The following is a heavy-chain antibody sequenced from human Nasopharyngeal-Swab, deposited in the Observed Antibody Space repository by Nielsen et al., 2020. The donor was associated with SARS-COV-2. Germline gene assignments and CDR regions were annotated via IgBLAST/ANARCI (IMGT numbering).Heavy chain of an antibody. Sequence: GESLKISCAASGFTLSNYNMHWVRQAPGKVLEWISYIRKSSSTVYYADSVKGRITISRDNAKSSLYLQMNRLTNEDTAVYYCAREGSFVAPDTFARWGQGTLVTVSS. CDR1: GFTLSNYN. CDR2: IRKSSSTV. J-gene: IGHJ4*02. V-gene: IGHV3-48*02. D-gene: IGHD5-12*01. CDR3: AREGSFVAPDTFAR.